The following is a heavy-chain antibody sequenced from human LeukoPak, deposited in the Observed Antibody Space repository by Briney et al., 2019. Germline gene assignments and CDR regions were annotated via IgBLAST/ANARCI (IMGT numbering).Heavy chain of an antibody. CDR3: AREIYGSGSYYFDY. D-gene: IGHD3-10*01. V-gene: IGHV4-4*07. CDR2: IYISGNT. J-gene: IGHJ4*02. CDR1: GGSISSYD. Sequence: SETLSLTCTVSGGSISSYDWSWIRQPAGKGLEWIGRIYISGNTYYNSSLKSRVTMSVDTSKNQLSLKLSSVSAADTALYYCAREIYGSGSYYFDYWGQGTPVTVSS.